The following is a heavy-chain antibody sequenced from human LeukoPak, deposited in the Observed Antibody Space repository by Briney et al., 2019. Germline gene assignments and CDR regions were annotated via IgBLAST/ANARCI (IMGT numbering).Heavy chain of an antibody. J-gene: IGHJ4*02. Sequence: SETLSLTCTVSGGSIGSADYYWSWIRQPPGKGLEWIGYIYYSGSTFYNPSLKSRVTISLDTSKNQSSLKLSSVTAADTAVYYCARDRDVDTAMVDFDYWGQGTLVTVSS. CDR3: ARDRDVDTAMVDFDY. D-gene: IGHD5-18*01. CDR2: IYYSGST. CDR1: GGSIGSADYY. V-gene: IGHV4-30-4*01.